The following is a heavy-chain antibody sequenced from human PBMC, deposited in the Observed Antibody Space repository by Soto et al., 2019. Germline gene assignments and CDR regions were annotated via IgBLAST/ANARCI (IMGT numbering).Heavy chain of an antibody. Sequence: SETLSLSCTVSGGSISSSSYYWGWIRQPPGKGLEWIGSIYYSGSTYYNPSLKSRVTISVDTSENQFSLKLSSVTAADTAVYFCARLYDYIWGSYRPGFDYWGQGTLVTVSS. CDR1: GGSISSSSYY. D-gene: IGHD3-16*02. V-gene: IGHV4-39*01. CDR2: IYYSGST. CDR3: ARLYDYIWGSYRPGFDY. J-gene: IGHJ4*02.